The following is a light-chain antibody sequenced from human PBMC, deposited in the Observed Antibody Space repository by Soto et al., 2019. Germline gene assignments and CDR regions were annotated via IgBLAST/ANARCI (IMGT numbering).Light chain of an antibody. Sequence: DIQMTQSPATLSASVGDRVTITCRASQSISTWLAWYQQKPGKAPKLLIYDASSLKSGVPSRFSGSGSGTVFTLTISSLQPDDFATYYCQQYNTYPLTFGGGTKVEIK. CDR1: QSISTW. J-gene: IGKJ4*01. CDR3: QQYNTYPLT. CDR2: DAS. V-gene: IGKV1-5*01.